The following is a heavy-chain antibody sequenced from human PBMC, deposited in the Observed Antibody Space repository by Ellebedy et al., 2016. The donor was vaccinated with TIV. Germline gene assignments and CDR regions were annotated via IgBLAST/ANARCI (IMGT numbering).Heavy chain of an antibody. CDR3: ARAPVFSGDYRRRYYFDY. V-gene: IGHV3-7*03. J-gene: IGHJ4*02. CDR1: GFTFSSYW. D-gene: IGHD2-21*02. CDR2: IKQDGSEK. Sequence: GESLKISCAASGFTFSSYWMSWVRQAPGKGLEWVANIKQDGSEKYYVDSVKGRFTISRDNAKNSLYLQMNSLRAEDTAVYYCARAPVFSGDYRRRYYFDYWGQGTLVTVSS.